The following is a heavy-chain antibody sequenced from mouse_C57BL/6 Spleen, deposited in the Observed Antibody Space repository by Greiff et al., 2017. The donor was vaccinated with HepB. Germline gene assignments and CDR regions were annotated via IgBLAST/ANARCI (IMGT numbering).Heavy chain of an antibody. Sequence: QVQLKQPGAELVRPGTSVKLSCKASGYTFTSYWMHWVKQRPGQGLEWIGVIDPSDSYTNYNQKFKGKATLTVDTSSSTAYMQLSSLTSEDSAVYYCARWGGDGFAYWGQGTLVTVSA. D-gene: IGHD3-3*01. CDR1: GYTFTSYW. CDR2: IDPSDSYT. V-gene: IGHV1-59*01. J-gene: IGHJ3*01. CDR3: ARWGGDGFAY.